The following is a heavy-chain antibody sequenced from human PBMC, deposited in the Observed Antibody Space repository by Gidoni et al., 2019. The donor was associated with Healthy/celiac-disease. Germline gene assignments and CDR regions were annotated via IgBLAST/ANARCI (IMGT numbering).Heavy chain of an antibody. CDR3: VLAYCGGDCYSDFDY. Sequence: EVQLVESGGGLVPPGGSLRLSCAASGFPLGSYSMNWVRQAPGKGLEWVSYISSSSRTIYYADSVKGRFTISRDNAKNSLYLQMNSLRDEDTAVYYCVLAYCGGDCYSDFDYWGQGTLVTVSS. CDR1: GFPLGSYS. V-gene: IGHV3-48*02. D-gene: IGHD2-21*02. CDR2: ISSSSRTI. J-gene: IGHJ4*02.